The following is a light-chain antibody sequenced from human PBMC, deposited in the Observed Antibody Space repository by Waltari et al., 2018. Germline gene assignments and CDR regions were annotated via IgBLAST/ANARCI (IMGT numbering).Light chain of an antibody. Sequence: QSVLTQPPSASGAPGQRVPISCPGSSPDIGGPYVNWFQQLPGRAPQRHIYKINRRPPGGPGRCSGCTSGTSAALAVSWLRTEDEADYCAAWDDTLSGPGVFGGGANLAVL. J-gene: IGLJ2*01. CDR2: KIN. V-gene: IGLV1-47*01. CDR1: SPDIGGPY. CDR3: AAWDDTLSGPGV.